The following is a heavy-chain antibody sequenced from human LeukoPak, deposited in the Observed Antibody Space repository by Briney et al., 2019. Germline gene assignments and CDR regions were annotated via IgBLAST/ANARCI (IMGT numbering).Heavy chain of an antibody. CDR1: GGSFTSYY. J-gene: IGHJ4*02. Sequence: SETLSLTCTVSGGSFTSYYWSWIRQPAGKGLEWIGHIDTSGTTNYNPSLKSRVTMSTDTSKNQFSLKLSSVTAADTAVYYCARAYDSSGYNDYSFDYWGQGTLVTVSS. CDR3: ARAYDSSGYNDYSFDY. V-gene: IGHV4-4*07. D-gene: IGHD3-22*01. CDR2: IDTSGTT.